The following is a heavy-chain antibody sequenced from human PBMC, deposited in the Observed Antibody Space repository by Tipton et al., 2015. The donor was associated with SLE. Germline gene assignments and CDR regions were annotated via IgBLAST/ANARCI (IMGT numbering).Heavy chain of an antibody. CDR1: GFTFSSYA. CDR3: ASSSGWYSYFQH. CDR2: ISYDGSNK. Sequence: SLRLSCAASGFTFSSYAMHWVRQAPGKGLEWVAVISYDGSNKYYADSVKGRFTISRDNSKNTLYLQMNSLRAEDTAVYYCASSSGWYSYFQHWGQGTLVTVSS. J-gene: IGHJ1*01. D-gene: IGHD6-19*01. V-gene: IGHV3-30-3*01.